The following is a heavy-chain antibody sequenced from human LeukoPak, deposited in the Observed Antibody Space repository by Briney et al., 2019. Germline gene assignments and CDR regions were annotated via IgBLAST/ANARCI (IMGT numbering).Heavy chain of an antibody. V-gene: IGHV3-48*03. Sequence: PGGSLRLSCAASGFTFSSYEMNWVRQAPGKGLEWVSYISSSGSTIYYADSVKGRFTISRDNAKNSLYLQMNSLRAEDTAVYYCARLPDYGDYGYWGQGTLVTVSS. CDR3: ARLPDYGDYGY. CDR2: ISSSGSTI. J-gene: IGHJ4*02. D-gene: IGHD4-17*01. CDR1: GFTFSSYE.